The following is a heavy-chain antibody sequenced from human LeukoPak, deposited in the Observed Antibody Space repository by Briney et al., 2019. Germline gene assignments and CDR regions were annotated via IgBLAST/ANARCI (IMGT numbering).Heavy chain of an antibody. V-gene: IGHV3-23*01. J-gene: IGHJ6*03. CDR1: GFTFSSYA. CDR3: ARVLIPVYQLLYYMDV. D-gene: IGHD2-2*01. CDR2: IGGSGGST. Sequence: GGSLRLSCAASGFTFSSYAMSWVRQAPGKGLEWVSAIGGSGGSTYYADSVKGRFTVSRDNSKNTLYLQMNSLRAEDTAVYYCARVLIPVYQLLYYMDVWGKGTTVTVSS.